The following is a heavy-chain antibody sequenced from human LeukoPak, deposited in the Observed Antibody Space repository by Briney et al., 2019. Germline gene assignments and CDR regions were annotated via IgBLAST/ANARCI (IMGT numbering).Heavy chain of an antibody. J-gene: IGHJ3*02. V-gene: IGHV4-59*08. CDR3: ARPGAQDAFDI. CDR2: IYYSGST. D-gene: IGHD3-10*01. Sequence: SETLSLTCTVSGGSISSYYWSWIRQPPGKGLEWIGHIYYSGSTNYNPSLKSRVTISVDTSKNQFSLKLSSVTAADTAVYYCARPGAQDAFDIWGQGTMVTVSS. CDR1: GGSISSYY.